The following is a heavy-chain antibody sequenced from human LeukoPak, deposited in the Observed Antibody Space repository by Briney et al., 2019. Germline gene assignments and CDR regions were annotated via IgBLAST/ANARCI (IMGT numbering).Heavy chain of an antibody. V-gene: IGHV3-66*01. CDR2: IYSGGST. CDR3: ARDYSREHAFDI. CDR1: GFTVSSNY. J-gene: IGHJ3*02. D-gene: IGHD2-15*01. Sequence: GGSLRLSCAASGFTVSSNYMSWVRQAPGKGLEWVLVIYSGGSTYYADSVKGRFTISRDNSKNTLYLQMNSLRAEDTAVYYCARDYSREHAFDIWGQGTMVTVSS.